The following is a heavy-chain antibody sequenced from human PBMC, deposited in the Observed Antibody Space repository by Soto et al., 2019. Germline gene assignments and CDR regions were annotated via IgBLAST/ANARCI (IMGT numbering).Heavy chain of an antibody. J-gene: IGHJ4*02. D-gene: IGHD6-13*01. V-gene: IGHV2-26*01. Sequence: QVTLKESGPVLVKPTETLTLTCTVSGFSLSNARMGVSWIRQPPGKALEWLAHIFSTDEKSYSTSLKSRLTISKDTSKSQVVLTMTNMDPVDTATYSCARSPSYSSSWGYFDYWGQGTLVTVSS. CDR3: ARSPSYSSSWGYFDY. CDR1: GFSLSNARMG. CDR2: IFSTDEK.